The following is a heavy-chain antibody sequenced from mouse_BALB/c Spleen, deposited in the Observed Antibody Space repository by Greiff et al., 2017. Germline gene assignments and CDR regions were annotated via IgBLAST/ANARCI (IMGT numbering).Heavy chain of an antibody. CDR1: GFTFSSYG. J-gene: IGHJ3*01. V-gene: IGHV5-6-3*01. D-gene: IGHD2-3*01. CDR3: ARGDGYYGWFAY. Sequence: EVKLMESGGGLVQPGGSLKLSCAASGFTFSSYGMSWVRQTPDKRLELVATINSNGGSTYYPDSVKGRFTISRDNAKNTLYLQMSSLKSEDTAMYYCARGDGYYGWFAYWGQGTLVTVSA. CDR2: INSNGGST.